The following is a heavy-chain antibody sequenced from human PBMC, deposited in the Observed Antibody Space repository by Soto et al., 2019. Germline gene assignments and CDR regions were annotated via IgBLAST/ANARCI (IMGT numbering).Heavy chain of an antibody. CDR2: INGDGSGT. J-gene: IGHJ4*02. CDR3: ARGIFGSGTANDY. V-gene: IGHV3-74*01. CDR1: GFTFSGSW. D-gene: IGHD3-10*01. Sequence: EVQLVESGGGLVQPGGSLRLSCAASGFTFSGSWMHWVRQAPGKGLVWVSRINGDGSGTSYADFVKGRFTISRDDATNTMFLQMNGLRAEATAVYYCARGIFGSGTANDYWAQVTLATLSS.